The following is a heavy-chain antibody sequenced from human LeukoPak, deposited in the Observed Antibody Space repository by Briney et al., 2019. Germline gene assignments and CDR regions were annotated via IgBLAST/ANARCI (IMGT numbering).Heavy chain of an antibody. CDR3: ARDGSGDSSGWYGRSYNWFDP. V-gene: IGHV1-18*01. Sequence: ASVKVSCKASGYTFTSYGISWVRQAPGQGLEWMGWISAYNGNTNCAQKLQGRVTMTTDTSTSTAYMELRSLRSDDTAVYYCARDGSGDSSGWYGRSYNWFDPWGQGTLVTVSS. CDR1: GYTFTSYG. J-gene: IGHJ5*02. CDR2: ISAYNGNT. D-gene: IGHD6-19*01.